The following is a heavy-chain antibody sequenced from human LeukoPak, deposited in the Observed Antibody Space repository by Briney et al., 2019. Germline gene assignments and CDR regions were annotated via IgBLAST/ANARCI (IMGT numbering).Heavy chain of an antibody. J-gene: IGHJ4*02. CDR1: GFTFSDYY. D-gene: IGHD5-12*01. CDR3: ARVYSGYDRYFDY. V-gene: IGHV3-11*01. Sequence: PGGSLRLSCAASGFTFSDYYMSWIRQAPGKGLEWVSYISSSGSTTYYADSVKGRFTISRDNARNSLYLQMNSLRAEDTAEYYCARVYSGYDRYFDYWGQGTLATVSS. CDR2: ISSSGSTT.